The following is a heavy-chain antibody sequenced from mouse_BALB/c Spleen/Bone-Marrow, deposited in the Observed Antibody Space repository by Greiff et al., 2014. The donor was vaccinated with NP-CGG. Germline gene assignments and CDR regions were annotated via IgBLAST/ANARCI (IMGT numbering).Heavy chain of an antibody. CDR3: TRSPTMITTYSGAMDY. Sequence: EVQLQQSGTVLARPGASVKMSCKASGYSFTSYWMHWVKQRPGQGLEWIGAIYPGNSETSYNQKFKGKAKLTAVSSASTAYMELSSLTNEDSAVYYCTRSPTMITTYSGAMDYWGQGTSVTVSA. V-gene: IGHV1-5*01. J-gene: IGHJ4*01. D-gene: IGHD2-4*01. CDR2: IYPGNSET. CDR1: GYSFTSYW.